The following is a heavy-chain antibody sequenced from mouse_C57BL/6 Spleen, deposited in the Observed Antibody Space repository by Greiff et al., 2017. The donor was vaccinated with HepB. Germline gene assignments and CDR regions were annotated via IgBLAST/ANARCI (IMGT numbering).Heavy chain of an antibody. D-gene: IGHD2-10*01. Sequence: VQLQQSGPELVKPGASVKIPCKASGYTFTDYNMDWVKRSHGKNLEWIGDINPNNGGTIYNQKFKGKATLTVDKSSSTAYMELRTLTSEDTAVYYCARAYSYVYYCDYWGQGTTLTVSS. CDR1: GYTFTDYN. J-gene: IGHJ2*01. V-gene: IGHV1-18*01. CDR2: INPNNGGT. CDR3: ARAYSYVYYCDY.